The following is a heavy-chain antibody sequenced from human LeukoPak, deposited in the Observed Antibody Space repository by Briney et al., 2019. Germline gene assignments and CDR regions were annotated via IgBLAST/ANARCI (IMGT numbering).Heavy chain of an antibody. V-gene: IGHV3-66*01. CDR1: GFSFSDYY. CDR2: IYSGGST. J-gene: IGHJ3*02. CDR3: ARAMITMIVVVKDAFDI. Sequence: GGSLRLSCAASGFSFSDYYMDWVRQAPGKGLERVSVIYSGGSTYYADSVKGRFTISRDNSKNTLYLQMNSLRAEDTAVYYCARAMITMIVVVKDAFDIWGQGTMVTVSS. D-gene: IGHD3-22*01.